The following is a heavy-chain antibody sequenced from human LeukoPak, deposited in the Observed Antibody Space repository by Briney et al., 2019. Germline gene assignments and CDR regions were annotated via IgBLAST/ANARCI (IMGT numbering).Heavy chain of an antibody. Sequence: GGSLRLSCAASGFTFSSYSMNWVRQAPGKGLEWVSYISSSGGTIYYVDSVKGRFTVSRDNSKNTLYVQMKSLRAEDTAVYYCAKDFVVVPGNVNYFDYWGQGTLVTVSS. D-gene: IGHD2-21*02. V-gene: IGHV3-23*01. CDR1: GFTFSSYS. CDR3: AKDFVVVPGNVNYFDY. J-gene: IGHJ4*02. CDR2: ISSSGGTI.